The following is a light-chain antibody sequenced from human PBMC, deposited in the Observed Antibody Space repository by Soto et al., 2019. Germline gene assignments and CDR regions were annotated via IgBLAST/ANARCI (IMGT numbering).Light chain of an antibody. J-gene: IGKJ2*01. CDR3: QQRSDWPRT. CDR2: DAS. CDR1: QNIRYY. Sequence: EVVLTQSPATLSLSPGERATLSCRASQNIRYYLAWYQQKPGQAPRLLIYDASNRATGVPARFSGSGSGTYFTLTISSLEPEDFAVYYCQQRSDWPRTFGQGTKLEIK. V-gene: IGKV3-11*01.